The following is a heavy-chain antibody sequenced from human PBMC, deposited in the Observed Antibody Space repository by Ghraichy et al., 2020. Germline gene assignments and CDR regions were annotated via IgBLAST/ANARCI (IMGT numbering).Heavy chain of an antibody. CDR1: GFTFSNFW. CDR3: ASGGDSRY. D-gene: IGHD1-14*01. CDR2: INSDGTIA. J-gene: IGHJ4*02. Sequence: GSLRLSCAASGFTFSNFWMHWVRQAPGKGLVWVSRINSDGTIANYADSVKGRFTISRDNAKSTLYLQMNSLGAEDTAVYYCASGGDSRYWGQGTLVTVSS. V-gene: IGHV3-74*01.